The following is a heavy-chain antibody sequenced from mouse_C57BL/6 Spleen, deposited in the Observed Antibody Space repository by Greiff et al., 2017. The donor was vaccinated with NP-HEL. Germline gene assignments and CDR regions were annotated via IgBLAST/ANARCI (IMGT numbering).Heavy chain of an antibody. J-gene: IGHJ2*01. D-gene: IGHD1-1*01. CDR2: INPNNGGT. CDR1: GYTFTDYY. V-gene: IGHV1-26*01. Sequence: VQLQQSGPELVKPGASVKISCKASGYTFTDYYMNWVKQSHGKSLEWIGYINPNNGGTSYNQKFKGKATLTVDKSSSTAYMELRSLTSEDSAVYYCAREEGTVARSTFDYWGQGTTLTVSS. CDR3: AREEGTVARSTFDY.